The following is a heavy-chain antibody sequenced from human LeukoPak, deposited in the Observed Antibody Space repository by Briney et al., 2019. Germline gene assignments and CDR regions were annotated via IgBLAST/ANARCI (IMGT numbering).Heavy chain of an antibody. V-gene: IGHV3-64*01. CDR3: ASIDATPI. J-gene: IGHJ4*02. CDR2: TNDNGDRT. CDR1: GFTFSTYV. D-gene: IGHD1-26*01. Sequence: PGGSRRLSCAASGFTFSTYVMHWVRQAPGKGLECVAATNDNGDRTFYPISVKGRFIISRDNSKNTLYLQMGSLRPEDTAVYFCASIDATPIWGQGTLVTVSS.